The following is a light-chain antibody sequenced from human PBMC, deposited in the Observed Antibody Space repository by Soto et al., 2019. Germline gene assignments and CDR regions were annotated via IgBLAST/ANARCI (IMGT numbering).Light chain of an antibody. CDR3: SSYTSSDTYV. V-gene: IGLV2-14*01. CDR1: SSDVGAYNY. J-gene: IGLJ1*01. Sequence: QSVLTQPASVSGSPGQSIAISCTGTSSDVGAYNYVSWYQQYPGKAPKLMIYDVSNRPSGVSNRFSGSTSGNTASLTISGLQAEDEADYYCSSYTSSDTYVFGTGTKATVL. CDR2: DVS.